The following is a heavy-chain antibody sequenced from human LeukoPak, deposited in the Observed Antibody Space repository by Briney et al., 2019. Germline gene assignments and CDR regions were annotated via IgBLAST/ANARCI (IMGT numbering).Heavy chain of an antibody. D-gene: IGHD2-2*01. Sequence: SETLSLTCAVYGGSFSGYYWSWIRQPPGKGLEWIGEINHSGSTNYNPSLKSRVTISVDTSKNQFSLKLSSVTAADTAVYYCARGTYCSSTSCGMSYYMDVWGKGTTVTVSS. CDR3: ARGTYCSSTSCGMSYYMDV. CDR1: GGSFSGYY. V-gene: IGHV4-34*01. CDR2: INHSGST. J-gene: IGHJ6*03.